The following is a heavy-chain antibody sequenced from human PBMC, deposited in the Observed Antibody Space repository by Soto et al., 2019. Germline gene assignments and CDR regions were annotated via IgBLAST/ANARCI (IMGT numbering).Heavy chain of an antibody. J-gene: IGHJ4*02. D-gene: IGHD3-3*01. V-gene: IGHV3-7*03. Sequence: GGSLRLSCGVSGFTISSYWMSWVRQAPGKGLEWVANIKQDGSEKYYVDAVRGRFTISRDNAKNSVYLEMNSLTAGDTAVYYCAGDATLEWSASFANWGQGTLVTVSS. CDR1: GFTISSYW. CDR3: AGDATLEWSASFAN. CDR2: IKQDGSEK.